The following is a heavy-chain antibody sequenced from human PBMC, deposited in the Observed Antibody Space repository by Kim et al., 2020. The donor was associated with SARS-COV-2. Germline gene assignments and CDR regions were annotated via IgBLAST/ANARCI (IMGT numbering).Heavy chain of an antibody. CDR3: ARVPMITIFGVVGWFDP. CDR1: GGSISSYY. V-gene: IGHV4-59*13. D-gene: IGHD3-3*01. CDR2: IYYSGST. J-gene: IGHJ5*02. Sequence: SETLSLTCTVSGGSISSYYWSWIRQPPGKGLEWIGYIYYSGSTNYNPSLKSRVTISVDTSKNQFSLKLSSVTAADTAVYYCARVPMITIFGVVGWFDPWGQGTLVTVSS.